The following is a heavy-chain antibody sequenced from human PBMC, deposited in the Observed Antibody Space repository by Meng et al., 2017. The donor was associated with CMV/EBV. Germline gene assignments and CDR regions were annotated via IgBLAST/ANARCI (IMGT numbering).Heavy chain of an antibody. CDR1: FAFSSCA. Sequence: FAFSSCAMHWGRQAPGKGWEWVAVISYDGSNKYDADSVKGRFTISRDNSKTTLYLQMNSLSAEDTAVYYCARDMGPYCGGDCYGPVYWGQGTLVTVSS. CDR2: ISYDGSNK. V-gene: IGHV3-30*04. J-gene: IGHJ4*02. D-gene: IGHD2-21*01. CDR3: ARDMGPYCGGDCYGPVY.